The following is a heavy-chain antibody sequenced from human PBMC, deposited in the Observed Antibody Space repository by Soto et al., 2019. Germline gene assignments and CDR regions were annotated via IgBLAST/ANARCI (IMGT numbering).Heavy chain of an antibody. J-gene: IGHJ4*02. CDR2: VSGSGVST. Sequence: PGGSLRLSCAASGLTFSSYAMNWVRQAPGKGLEWVSTVSGSGVSTYYADSVKGRFTISRDNSKNTLYLQMNSLGAEDTAIYYCVRDRTTVTLFDYWGQGSLVTVSS. D-gene: IGHD4-17*01. CDR3: VRDRTTVTLFDY. CDR1: GLTFSSYA. V-gene: IGHV3-23*01.